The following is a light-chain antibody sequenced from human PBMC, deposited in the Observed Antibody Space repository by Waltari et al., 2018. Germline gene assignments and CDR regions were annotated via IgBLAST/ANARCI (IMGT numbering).Light chain of an antibody. Sequence: QSALPQPPSASGSPGQSVTISCTGPSSDVGGYHYVSWYQQHPGKAPKLMIYEVSKRPSGVPDRFSGSKSGNTASLTVSGLQAEDEADYYCSSYAGSNNLVFGGGTKLTVL. CDR2: EVS. J-gene: IGLJ2*01. CDR1: SSDVGGYHY. CDR3: SSYAGSNNLV. V-gene: IGLV2-8*01.